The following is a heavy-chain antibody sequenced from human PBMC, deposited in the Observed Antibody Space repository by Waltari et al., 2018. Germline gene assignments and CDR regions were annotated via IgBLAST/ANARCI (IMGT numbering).Heavy chain of an antibody. Sequence: QVQLQESGPGLVKPSETLSLTCAVSGYSISSGYYWGWIRQPPGKGLEWIGSNYHSGSTYYNPSLKSRVTISVDTSKNQFSLKLSSVTAADTAVYYCARLAGGVSDYWGQGTLVTVSS. CDR2: NYHSGST. CDR3: ARLAGGVSDY. V-gene: IGHV4-38-2*01. J-gene: IGHJ4*02. CDR1: GYSISSGYY. D-gene: IGHD2-8*02.